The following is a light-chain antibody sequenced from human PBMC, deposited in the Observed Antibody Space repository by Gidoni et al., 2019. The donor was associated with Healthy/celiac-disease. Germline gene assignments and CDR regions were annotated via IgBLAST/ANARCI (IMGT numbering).Light chain of an antibody. J-gene: IGKJ5*01. CDR2: GAS. CDR3: QQYGSSPSIT. V-gene: IGKV3-20*01. Sequence: EIVLTQSPGTLSLSPGERATLSCRASQRVSSSYLAWYQQKPGQAPRLLIYGASSRATGIPDRFSGSGSGTDFTLTISRLEPEDFAVYYCQQYGSSPSITCGQGARLEIK. CDR1: QRVSSSY.